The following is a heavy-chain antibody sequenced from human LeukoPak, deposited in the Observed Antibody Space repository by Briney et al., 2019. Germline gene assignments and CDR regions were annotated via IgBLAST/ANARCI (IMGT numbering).Heavy chain of an antibody. CDR2: ISYDGSNK. CDR3: ANAEVERMVRGVINLRRFDY. V-gene: IGHV3-30*18. D-gene: IGHD3-10*01. J-gene: IGHJ4*02. CDR1: GFTFSSYD. Sequence: GGSLRLSCAASGFTFSSYDMHWVRQAPGKGLEWVAVISYDGSNKYYADSVKGRFTISRDNSKNTLYLQMNSLRAEDTAVYYCANAEVERMVRGVINLRRFDYWGQRTLVTVSS.